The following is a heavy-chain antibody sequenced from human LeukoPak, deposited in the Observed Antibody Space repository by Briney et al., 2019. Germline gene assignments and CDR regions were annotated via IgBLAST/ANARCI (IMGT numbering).Heavy chain of an antibody. V-gene: IGHV3-66*01. J-gene: IGHJ3*02. D-gene: IGHD4-17*01. Sequence: GGSLRLSCAASGLTVSSNYMSWVRQAPGKGLEWVSVIYSGGSTYYADSVKGRFTISRDNSKNTLYLQMNSLRAEDTAVYYCARVLRDYGDYIPPGAFDIWGQGTMVTVSS. CDR2: IYSGGST. CDR1: GLTVSSNY. CDR3: ARVLRDYGDYIPPGAFDI.